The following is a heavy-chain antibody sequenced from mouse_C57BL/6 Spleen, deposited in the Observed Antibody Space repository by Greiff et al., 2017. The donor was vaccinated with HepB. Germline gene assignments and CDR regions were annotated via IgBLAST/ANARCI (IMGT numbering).Heavy chain of an antibody. D-gene: IGHD1-1*01. J-gene: IGHJ2*01. Sequence: VQLKQSGPGMVKPSQSLSLTCTVTGYSITSGYDWHWIRHFPGNKLEWMGYISYSGSTNYNPSLKSRISITHDTSKNHFFLKLNSVTTEDTATYYCARVGYYGSFDYWGQGTTLTVSS. CDR3: ARVGYYGSFDY. CDR2: ISYSGST. CDR1: GYSITSGYD. V-gene: IGHV3-1*01.